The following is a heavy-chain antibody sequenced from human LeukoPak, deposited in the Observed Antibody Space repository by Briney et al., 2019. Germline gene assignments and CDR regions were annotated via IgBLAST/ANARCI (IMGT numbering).Heavy chain of an antibody. D-gene: IGHD3-22*01. J-gene: IGHJ4*02. CDR1: GGSFSGYY. CDR2: INHSGST. CDR3: ARGGRLLK. Sequence: SETLSLTCAVYGGSFSGYYWSWIRQPPGKGLEWIGEINHSGSTNYNPPLKSRVTISVDTSKNQFSLKLSSVTAADTAVYYCARGGRLLKWGQGTLVTVSS. V-gene: IGHV4-34*01.